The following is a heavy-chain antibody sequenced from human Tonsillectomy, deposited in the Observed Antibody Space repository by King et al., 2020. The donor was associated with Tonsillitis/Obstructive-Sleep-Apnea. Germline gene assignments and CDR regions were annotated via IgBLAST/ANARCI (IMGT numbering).Heavy chain of an antibody. CDR1: GFTFSSYS. J-gene: IGHJ4*02. Sequence: VQLVESGGGLVKPGGSLRLSCAASGFTFSSYSMNWVRQAPGKGLEWVSSISSSGSYIHYADSVKGRFTIARDNAKNSLYLQMNSLRADDTAVDYCARDPTVVVVAATPYFDYWGQGTLVTVSS. D-gene: IGHD2-15*01. CDR2: ISSSGSYI. V-gene: IGHV3-21*01. CDR3: ARDPTVVVVAATPYFDY.